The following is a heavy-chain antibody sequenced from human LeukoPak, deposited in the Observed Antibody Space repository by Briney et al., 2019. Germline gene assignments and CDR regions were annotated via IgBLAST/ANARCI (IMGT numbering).Heavy chain of an antibody. Sequence: SEALSLTCTVSGGSISSYYWSWIRQPPGKGMEWIGYIYYSGSTNYNPSLKSRVTISVDTSKNQFSLKLSSVTAADTAVYYCARIDRGYCSSTSCYSSWFDPWGQGTLVTVSP. CDR2: IYYSGST. CDR1: GGSISSYY. CDR3: ARIDRGYCSSTSCYSSWFDP. J-gene: IGHJ5*02. D-gene: IGHD2-2*01. V-gene: IGHV4-59*08.